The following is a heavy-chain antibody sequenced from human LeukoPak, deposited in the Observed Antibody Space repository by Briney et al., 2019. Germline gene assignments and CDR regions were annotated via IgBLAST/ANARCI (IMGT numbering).Heavy chain of an antibody. D-gene: IGHD3-3*01. J-gene: IGHJ5*02. V-gene: IGHV4-34*01. Sequence: SETLSLTCAVYGGSFSGYYWSWIRQPPGKGLEWIGEINHSGSTNYNPSLKSRVTISVDTSKNQFSLKLSSVTAADTAVYYCARVDFWSGYYTLGGGSNWFDPWGQGTLVTVSS. CDR2: INHSGST. CDR3: ARVDFWSGYYTLGGGSNWFDP. CDR1: GGSFSGYY.